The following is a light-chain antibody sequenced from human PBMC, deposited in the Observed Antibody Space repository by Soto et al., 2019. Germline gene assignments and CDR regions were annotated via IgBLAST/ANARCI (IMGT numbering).Light chain of an antibody. J-gene: IGKJ3*01. CDR2: AAS. CDR3: QQLKSSPFT. V-gene: IGKV1-9*01. CDR1: PGIRSY. Sequence: EIHLTHSPSFLSASVLDRVTITFLASPGIRSYLAWYQQKPGKAPKLLIYAASTLQSGVPSRFSGSGSGTDFTLTISSLQPEDFVTYYCQQLKSSPFTFGPGTKVDIK.